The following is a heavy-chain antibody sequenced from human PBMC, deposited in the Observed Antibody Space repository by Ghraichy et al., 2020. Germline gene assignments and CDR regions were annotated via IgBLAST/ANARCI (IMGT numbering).Heavy chain of an antibody. D-gene: IGHD3-10*01. CDR2: ITSSSDPI. V-gene: IGHV3-48*01. Sequence: GGPLRLSCTASGFSFSTSSMNWVRQAPGKGLEWLSFITSSSDPIYYADSVMGRFTISRDNAKNSLFLQMNSLSAEDTAVYYCARDPSGVGGTFDLWGQGTLVTVSS. CDR3: ARDPSGVGGTFDL. CDR1: GFSFSTSS. J-gene: IGHJ3*01.